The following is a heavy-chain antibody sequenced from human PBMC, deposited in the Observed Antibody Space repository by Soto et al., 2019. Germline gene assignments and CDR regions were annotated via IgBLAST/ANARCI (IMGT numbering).Heavy chain of an antibody. CDR2: IKSKPVGGTI. J-gene: IGHJ4*02. CDR1: GFTFSNAW. D-gene: IGHD3-9*01. Sequence: GGSLRLSCAGSGFTFSNAWMSWVRQAPGKGLEWVGRIKSKPVGGTIDYAAPVKGRFTISRDDSKNMVYLQMNSLKTEDTAVYYCATDPNDILAAPAGFDYWGQGTLVTVSS. V-gene: IGHV3-15*01. CDR3: ATDPNDILAAPAGFDY.